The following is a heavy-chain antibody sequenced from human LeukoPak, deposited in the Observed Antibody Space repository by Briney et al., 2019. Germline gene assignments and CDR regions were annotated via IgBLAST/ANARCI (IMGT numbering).Heavy chain of an antibody. CDR1: GFSFSSFA. Sequence: GGSLRLSCAASGFSFSSFAMSWVRQGPARGLEWVSSIRSNGETFYADSVKGRFTISRDNSRNLLFLQMSSLRVEDTAVYYCAKRRHYYGSGDYYRDPWGQGTLVTVSS. D-gene: IGHD3-10*01. CDR2: IRSNGET. J-gene: IGHJ5*02. CDR3: AKRRHYYGSGDYYRDP. V-gene: IGHV3-23*01.